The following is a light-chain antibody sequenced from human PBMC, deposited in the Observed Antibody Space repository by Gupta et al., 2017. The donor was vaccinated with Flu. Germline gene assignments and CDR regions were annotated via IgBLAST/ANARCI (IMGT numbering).Light chain of an antibody. Sequence: DIQMTQSPSSLSASVGDRVTITCRASQSISSYLNWYQQKPGKAPKLLIYPASSLQSGVPSRFSGSGSGTDFTLTISSLQPEDFATYYCQKGKTFGGGTKVEIK. CDR1: QSISSY. CDR2: PAS. CDR3: QKGKT. J-gene: IGKJ4*01. V-gene: IGKV1-39*01.